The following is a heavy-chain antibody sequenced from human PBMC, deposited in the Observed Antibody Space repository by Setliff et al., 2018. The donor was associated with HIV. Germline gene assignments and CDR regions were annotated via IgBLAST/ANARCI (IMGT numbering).Heavy chain of an antibody. J-gene: IGHJ2*01. CDR3: ARSNLRRYGDPDWYFDL. D-gene: IGHD4-17*01. V-gene: IGHV3-66*02. Sequence: PGGSLRLSCAASGFTFSTYSLNWVRQAPGKGLEWASVIYTGGATFYADSVKARFTISRDNSRNTLYLQMNSLRAEDTAVYYCARSNLRRYGDPDWYFDLWGRGTLVTVSS. CDR2: IYTGGAT. CDR1: GFTFSTYS.